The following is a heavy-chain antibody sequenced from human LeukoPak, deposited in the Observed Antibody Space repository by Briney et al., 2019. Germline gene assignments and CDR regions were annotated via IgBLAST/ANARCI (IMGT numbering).Heavy chain of an antibody. Sequence: PEGSLRLSCAASGFTFSSYEMNWVRQAPGKGLEWVSYISSSGSTIYYADSVKGRFTISRDNAKNSLYLQMNSLRAEDTAVYYCARVHGYDILTELDYWGQGTLVTVSS. CDR2: ISSSGSTI. D-gene: IGHD3-9*01. CDR3: ARVHGYDILTELDY. CDR1: GFTFSSYE. J-gene: IGHJ4*02. V-gene: IGHV3-48*03.